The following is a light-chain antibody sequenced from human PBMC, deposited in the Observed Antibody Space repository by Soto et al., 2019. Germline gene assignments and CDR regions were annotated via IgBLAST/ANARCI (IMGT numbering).Light chain of an antibody. Sequence: EIVLTQSPGTLSLSPGERATLSCRASQSVSSSLGWYQQKPGQAPRLLIYGASSRATGIPDRFSGSGSGTDFTLTISRLEPEDFAVYYCQQYSSSPPTFGPGTKVDIK. CDR1: QSVSSS. CDR3: QQYSSSPPT. V-gene: IGKV3-20*01. J-gene: IGKJ3*01. CDR2: GAS.